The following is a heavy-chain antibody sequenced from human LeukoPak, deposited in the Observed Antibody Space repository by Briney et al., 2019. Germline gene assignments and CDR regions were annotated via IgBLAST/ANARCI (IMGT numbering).Heavy chain of an antibody. CDR1: GGSISSYY. V-gene: IGHV4-59*01. J-gene: IGHJ6*02. CDR2: IYYSGST. D-gene: IGHD6-19*01. Sequence: SETLSLTCTVSGGSISSYYWSWIRQPPGKGLEWIGYIYYSGSTNYNPSLKSRVTISVDTSKNQFSLKLSSVTAADTAVYYCARLAVATNMILIHLVYGMDVWGQGTTVTVSS. CDR3: ARLAVATNMILIHLVYGMDV.